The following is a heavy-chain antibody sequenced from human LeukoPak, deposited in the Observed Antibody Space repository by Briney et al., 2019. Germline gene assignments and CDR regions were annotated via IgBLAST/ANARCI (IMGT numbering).Heavy chain of an antibody. CDR1: GFTFGSYG. J-gene: IGHJ6*02. CDR3: AKDLLYGSGSYYSYGMDV. CDR2: ISYDGSNK. Sequence: GGSLRLSCAASGFTFGSYGMHWVRQAPGKGLEWVAVISYDGSNKYYADSVKGRFTISRDNSKNTLYLQMNSLRAEDTAVYYCAKDLLYGSGSYYSYGMDVWGQGTTVTVSS. V-gene: IGHV3-30*18. D-gene: IGHD3-10*01.